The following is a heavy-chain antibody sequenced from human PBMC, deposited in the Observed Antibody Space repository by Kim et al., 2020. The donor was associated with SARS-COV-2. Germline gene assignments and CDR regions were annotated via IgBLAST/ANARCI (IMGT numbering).Heavy chain of an antibody. CDR3: ARVTVNLYYGMDV. Sequence: SETLSLTCTVSGGSVSSGSYYWSWIRQPPGKGLEWIGYIYYSGSTNYNPSLKSRVTISVDTSKNQFSLKLSSVTAADTAVYYCARVTVNLYYGMDVWGQGTTVTVSS. D-gene: IGHD4-17*01. CDR1: GGSVSSGSYY. V-gene: IGHV4-61*01. CDR2: IYYSGST. J-gene: IGHJ6*02.